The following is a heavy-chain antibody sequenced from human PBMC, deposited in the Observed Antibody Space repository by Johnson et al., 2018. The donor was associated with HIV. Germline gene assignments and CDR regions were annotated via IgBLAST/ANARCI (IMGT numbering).Heavy chain of an antibody. CDR3: ARAMYTSGWSYDAFDI. CDR1: GFSFSAYG. CDR2: IRYDGSSN. D-gene: IGHD6-19*01. Sequence: QVQLVESGGGVVQPGRSLRLSCAASGFSFSAYGMHWVRQAPRKGLEWVAFIRYDGSSNFYPDSVKGRFTISRDNAKNSLYLQMNSLRAEDTAVYYCARAMYTSGWSYDAFDIWGQGTKVTVSS. V-gene: IGHV3-33*01. J-gene: IGHJ3*02.